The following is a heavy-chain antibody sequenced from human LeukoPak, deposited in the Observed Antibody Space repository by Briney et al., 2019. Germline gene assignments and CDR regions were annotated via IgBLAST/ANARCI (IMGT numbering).Heavy chain of an antibody. V-gene: IGHV4-34*01. D-gene: IGHD3-10*01. CDR1: GGSISGYY. Sequence: SESLSLTCAVYGGSISGYYWSWIRQHPGKGLEWIGEINHSGSTNYNPSLKSRVTISVDTSKNQFSLKLSSVTAADTAVYYCARDSGSPFYYYYMDVWGKGTTVTVSS. CDR3: ARDSGSPFYYYYMDV. CDR2: INHSGST. J-gene: IGHJ6*03.